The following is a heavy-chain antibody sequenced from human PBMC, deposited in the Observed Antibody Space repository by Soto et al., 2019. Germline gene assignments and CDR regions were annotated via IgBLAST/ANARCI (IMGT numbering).Heavy chain of an antibody. D-gene: IGHD5-12*01. V-gene: IGHV1-8*01. CDR3: ARGSPTEYSNYLDV. CDR2: MNPSSGNT. CDR1: GYTLTGYD. J-gene: IGHJ4*02. Sequence: RASVKVSCKASGYTLTGYDIHWVKQATGQGLEWMGWMNPSSGNTGYAQDFQGRVSVTRNTTISTAYMELSTLRSEDTAVYYCARGSPTEYSNYLDVWGQGTLVTVSS.